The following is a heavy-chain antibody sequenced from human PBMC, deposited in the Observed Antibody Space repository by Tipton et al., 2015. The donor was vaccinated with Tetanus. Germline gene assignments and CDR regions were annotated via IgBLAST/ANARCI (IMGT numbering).Heavy chain of an antibody. Sequence: TLSLTCTVSGASFSSGDYYWSWLRQPPGKDLEWIGYIYQTGTTYYNPSLKGRVTISMDRSNTQFSLRLDSLTAADTAVYYCARAAGFLGLTHDFWGRGALVSVSS. D-gene: IGHD2/OR15-2a*01. CDR2: IYQTGTT. V-gene: IGHV4-30-4*01. J-gene: IGHJ4*02. CDR3: ARAAGFLGLTHDF. CDR1: GASFSSGDYY.